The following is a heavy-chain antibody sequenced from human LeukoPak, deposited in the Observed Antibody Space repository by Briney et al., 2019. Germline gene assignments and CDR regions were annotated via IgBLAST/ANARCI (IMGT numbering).Heavy chain of an antibody. D-gene: IGHD3-16*02. CDR1: GFTFGSPW. Sequence: GGSLRLSCAASGFTFGSPWMHWVRQAPGKGLVWVSRINSDGSATAYADSVKGRFTISRDNAENTLYLQMNSLRAEDTAVYYCARGTAGYHSSYFDYWGQGTLVTVSS. CDR2: INSDGSAT. J-gene: IGHJ4*02. CDR3: ARGTAGYHSSYFDY. V-gene: IGHV3-74*01.